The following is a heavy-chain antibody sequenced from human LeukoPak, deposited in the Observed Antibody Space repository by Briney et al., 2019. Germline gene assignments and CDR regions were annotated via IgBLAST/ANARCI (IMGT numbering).Heavy chain of an antibody. CDR1: GGSLSSGSYY. D-gene: IGHD3-22*01. J-gene: IGHJ4*02. CDR2: IYTSGST. Sequence: SETLSLTCAVSGGSLSSGSYYWSWIRQPAGKGLEWIGRIYTSGSTNYNPSLKSRVTISVDTSKNQFSLKLSSVTAADTAVYYCARSGYDLSGWLPFDYWGQGTLVTVSS. CDR3: ARSGYDLSGWLPFDY. V-gene: IGHV4-61*02.